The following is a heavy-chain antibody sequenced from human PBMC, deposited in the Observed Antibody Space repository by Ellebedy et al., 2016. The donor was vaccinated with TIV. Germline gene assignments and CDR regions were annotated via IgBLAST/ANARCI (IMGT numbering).Heavy chain of an antibody. J-gene: IGHJ4*02. CDR2: INHSGST. D-gene: IGHD2-21*02. CDR1: GGSFSGYY. V-gene: IGHV4-34*01. CDR3: ARGVTADY. Sequence: MPGGSLRLSCAVYGGSFSGYYWSWIRQPPGKGLEWIGEINHSGSTNYNPSLKTRVTISVDTSKNQFSLDLASVIAADTAVYCCARGVTADYWGQGTLVTVSS.